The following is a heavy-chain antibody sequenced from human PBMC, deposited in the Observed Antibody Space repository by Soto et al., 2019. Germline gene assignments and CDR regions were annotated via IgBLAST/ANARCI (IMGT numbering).Heavy chain of an antibody. D-gene: IGHD6-6*01. CDR1: GFTFRTYW. J-gene: IGHJ4*02. Sequence: EVQLVESGGGLVQPWGSLRLSCTASGFTFRTYWMNWVRQAPGKGLEWVASIKGDGSEKYYVDPVKGRFSISRDNARNSLHLQTNSLRAEDTAVYYCATSLIRGQGALVTVSS. CDR3: ATSLI. CDR2: IKGDGSEK. V-gene: IGHV3-7*01.